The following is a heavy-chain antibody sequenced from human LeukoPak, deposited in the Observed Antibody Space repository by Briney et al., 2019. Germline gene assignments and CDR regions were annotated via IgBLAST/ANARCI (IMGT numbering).Heavy chain of an antibody. D-gene: IGHD5-12*01. CDR3: TKGYSGYDYAFDI. J-gene: IGHJ3*02. CDR2: ISNDGSKK. CDR1: GFTLSSAFG. V-gene: IGHV3-30*18. Sequence: GRSLRLSCAASGFTLSSAFGIHWVRQVPGKGLEWVAVISNDGSKKYYAGSVKGRFTISRDNSKNTLYLQMNSLRPDDTAVYYCTKGYSGYDYAFDIWGQGTMVTVSS.